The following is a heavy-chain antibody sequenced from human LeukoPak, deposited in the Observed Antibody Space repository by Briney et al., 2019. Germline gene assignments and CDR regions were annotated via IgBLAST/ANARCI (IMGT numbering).Heavy chain of an antibody. Sequence: GGSLRLSCAASGFTFSSYSMNWVRQAPGKGLEWVSYISSSSSAIYYADSVKGRFTISRDNAKNSLYLQMNSLRAEDTAVYYCASSRYDSSGYYGIIAYWGQGTLVTVSS. CDR2: ISSSSSAI. J-gene: IGHJ4*02. CDR3: ASSRYDSSGYYGIIAY. V-gene: IGHV3-48*01. CDR1: GFTFSSYS. D-gene: IGHD3-22*01.